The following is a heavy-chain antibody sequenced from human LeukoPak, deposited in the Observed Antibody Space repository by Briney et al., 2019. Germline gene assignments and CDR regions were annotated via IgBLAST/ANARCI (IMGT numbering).Heavy chain of an antibody. CDR3: ASLRLKSKAVTQIEEDY. V-gene: IGHV1-24*01. CDR1: GYTLTELS. Sequence: ASVKVSCKVSGYTLTELSMHWVRQAPGKGLEWMGGFDPEDGETIYAQKFQGRVTMTEDTSTDTAYMELSSLRSEDTAVYYCASLRLKSKAVTQIEEDYWGQGTLVTVSS. D-gene: IGHD1-14*01. J-gene: IGHJ4*02. CDR2: FDPEDGET.